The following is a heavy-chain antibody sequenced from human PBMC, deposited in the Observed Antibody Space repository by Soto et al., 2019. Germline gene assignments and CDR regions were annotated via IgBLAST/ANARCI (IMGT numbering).Heavy chain of an antibody. Sequence: EVQLLDSGGGLVQPGGSLRLSCAASEFTFSSYAMSWVRQAPGKGLEWVSGIDKNAESAFYADSVKGRFTISRDNSKNTLYLQMTSLRVEDTAVYYCANAGGVIDDTTVYRQIDYWGQGTLVTVSS. D-gene: IGHD2-8*02. CDR2: IDKNAESA. V-gene: IGHV3-23*01. J-gene: IGHJ4*02. CDR3: ANAGGVIDDTTVYRQIDY. CDR1: EFTFSSYA.